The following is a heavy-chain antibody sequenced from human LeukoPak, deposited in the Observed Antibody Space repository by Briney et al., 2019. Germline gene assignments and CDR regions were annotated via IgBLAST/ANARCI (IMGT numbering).Heavy chain of an antibody. CDR3: AREPLVVPKSRYFDY. V-gene: IGHV1-69*04. J-gene: IGHJ4*02. Sequence: ASVKVSCKASGGTFSSYAISWVRQAPGQGLEWMGRIIPILSIANYAQKFQGRVTITADKSTSTAYMELSSLRSEDTAVYYCAREPLVVPKSRYFDYWGQGTLVTVSS. D-gene: IGHD3-22*01. CDR1: GGTFSSYA. CDR2: IIPILSIA.